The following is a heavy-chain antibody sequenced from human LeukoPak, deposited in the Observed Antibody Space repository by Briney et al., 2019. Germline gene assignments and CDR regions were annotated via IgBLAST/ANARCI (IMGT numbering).Heavy chain of an antibody. Sequence: KPGGSLRLSCAASGFTFSSYSMNWVRQAPGKGLEWVSSISSSSSYIYYADSVKGRFTISRDNAKNSLYLQMNSLRAEDTAVYYCARDWSSCWLQAYGMDVWGQGTTVTVSS. CDR2: ISSSSSYI. CDR3: ARDWSSCWLQAYGMDV. J-gene: IGHJ6*02. V-gene: IGHV3-21*01. CDR1: GFTFSSYS. D-gene: IGHD6-13*01.